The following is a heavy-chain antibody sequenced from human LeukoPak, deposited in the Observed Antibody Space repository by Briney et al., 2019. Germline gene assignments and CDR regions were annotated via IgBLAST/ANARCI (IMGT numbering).Heavy chain of an antibody. Sequence: SETLSLTCTVSGGSISSSSYYWGWIRQPPGKGLEWIGSIYYSGSTYYNPSLKSRVTISVDTSKNQFSLKLSSVTAADTAVYYCARDDYGDYARWFDPWGQGTLVTVSS. CDR2: IYYSGST. J-gene: IGHJ5*02. CDR3: ARDDYGDYARWFDP. CDR1: GGSISSSSYY. D-gene: IGHD4-17*01. V-gene: IGHV4-39*07.